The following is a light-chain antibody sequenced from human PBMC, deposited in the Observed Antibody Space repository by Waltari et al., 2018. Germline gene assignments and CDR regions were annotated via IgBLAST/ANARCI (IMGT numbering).Light chain of an antibody. CDR1: RSDLRRYKF. J-gene: IGLJ3*02. V-gene: IGLV2-23*01. Sequence: QSALTPPAPVSGSPGQSITIPCTGTRSDLRRYKFFSWYQQQPGKAPKLMIYEGTKRPSGVSNRFSGSKSGNTASLTISGLQAEDEADYYCCSYAGRSTWVFGGGTKLTVL. CDR2: EGT. CDR3: CSYAGRSTWV.